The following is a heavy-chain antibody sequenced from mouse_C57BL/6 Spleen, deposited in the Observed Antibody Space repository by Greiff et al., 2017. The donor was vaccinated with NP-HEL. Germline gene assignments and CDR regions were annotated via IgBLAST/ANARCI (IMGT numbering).Heavy chain of an antibody. D-gene: IGHD2-2*01. V-gene: IGHV14-4*01. CDR2: IDPENGDT. CDR3: TTGEGYDGAMDY. J-gene: IGHJ4*01. Sequence: EVKLQQSGAELVRPGASVKLSCTASGFNIKDDYMHWVKQRPEQGLEWIGWIDPENGDTEYASKFQGKATITADTSSNTAYLQLSSLTSEDTAVYYCTTGEGYDGAMDYWGQGTSVTVSS. CDR1: GFNIKDDY.